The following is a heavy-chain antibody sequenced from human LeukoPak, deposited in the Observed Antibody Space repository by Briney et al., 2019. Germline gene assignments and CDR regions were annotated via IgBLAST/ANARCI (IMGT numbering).Heavy chain of an antibody. CDR2: IYYTGTT. CDR3: ASILDGMDV. J-gene: IGHJ6*02. V-gene: IGHV4-59*08. CDR1: GGSFSSHY. Sequence: SETLSLTCTVSGGSFSSHYWSWIRQPPGKGLEWIGYIYYTGTTNYNPSLKNRVTISADTSKNQFSLKLNSVTAADTAVYYCASILDGMDVWGQGTTVSVSS.